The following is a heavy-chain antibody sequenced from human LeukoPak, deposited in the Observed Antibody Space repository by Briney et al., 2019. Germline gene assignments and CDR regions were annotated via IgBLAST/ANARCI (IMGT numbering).Heavy chain of an antibody. D-gene: IGHD4-17*01. CDR2: ISGSGGST. CDR3: ARRRTTVTTSLDY. CDR1: GFTFSSYG. Sequence: GGTLRLSCAASGFTFSSYGMSWVRQAPGKGLEWVSAISGSGGSTYYADSVKGRFTISRDNAKNSLYLQMNSLRAEDTAVYYCARRRTTVTTSLDYWGQGTLVTVSS. J-gene: IGHJ4*02. V-gene: IGHV3-23*01.